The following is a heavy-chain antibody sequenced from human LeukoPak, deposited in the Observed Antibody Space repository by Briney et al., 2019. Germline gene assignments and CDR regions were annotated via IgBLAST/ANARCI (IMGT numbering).Heavy chain of an antibody. Sequence: ASVRVSCKASGYTFTDYDMHWVRQAPGQGLEWMGRINPNSGGTNYAQKFQARVTMTRDTSISTAYMELSRLRSDDTALYYCARAAYYYDGSGYYLGDWGQGTLVTVSS. CDR3: ARAAYYYDGSGYYLGD. CDR1: GYTFTDYD. CDR2: INPNSGGT. D-gene: IGHD3-22*01. V-gene: IGHV1-2*06. J-gene: IGHJ4*02.